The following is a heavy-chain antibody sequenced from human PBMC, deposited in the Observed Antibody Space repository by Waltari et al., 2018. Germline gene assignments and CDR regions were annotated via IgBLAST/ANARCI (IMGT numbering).Heavy chain of an antibody. CDR2: IYTSGGT. D-gene: IGHD3-22*01. CDR1: GGSISSYY. CDR3: AGDIEGYYYESSGYYHDAVDI. Sequence: QVQLQESGPGLVKPSETLSLTCTVSGGSISSYYWSWIRQPAGKGLGWRGRIYTSGGTHSNLSSKSGVTVAVDTAKDQCSMKLRCVTAADTAVYYGAGDIEGYYYESSGYYHDAVDIWGQGKMVTVSS. J-gene: IGHJ3*02. V-gene: IGHV4-4*07.